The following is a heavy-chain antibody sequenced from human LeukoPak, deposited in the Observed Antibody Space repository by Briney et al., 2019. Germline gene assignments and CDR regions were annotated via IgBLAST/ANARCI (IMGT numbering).Heavy chain of an antibody. D-gene: IGHD2-15*01. V-gene: IGHV1-69*05. J-gene: IGHJ6*03. CDR3: ARSSVPFLPSCSGGSCYSNYYYYMDV. CDR1: GCTFSSYA. Sequence: AVKVSCKASGCTFSSYAISWVRQAPAQGLEWMGGIIPIFGTANYAQKFQGRGTITKDESTSTAYMELSSLSSEDTAVYYCARSSVPFLPSCSGGSCYSNYYYYMDVWGKGTTVTVSS. CDR2: IIPIFGTA.